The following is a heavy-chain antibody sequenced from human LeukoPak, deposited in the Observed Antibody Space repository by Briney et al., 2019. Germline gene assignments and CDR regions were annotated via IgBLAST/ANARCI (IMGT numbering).Heavy chain of an antibody. CDR3: VRDGGYTYGNWVDP. CDR1: GFIFSRFW. Sequence: PGGSLRLSCAASGFIFSRFWMSWVRQAPGKGLEVVANIKEDGSEKYYVDSVKGRFTISRDNAKNSLYLQMNSLRAEDTAVYYCVRDGGYTYGNWVDPWGQGTLVTVSS. CDR2: IKEDGSEK. V-gene: IGHV3-7*04. J-gene: IGHJ5*02. D-gene: IGHD5-18*01.